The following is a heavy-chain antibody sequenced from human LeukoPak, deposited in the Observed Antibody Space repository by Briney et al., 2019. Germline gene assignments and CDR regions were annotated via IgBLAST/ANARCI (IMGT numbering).Heavy chain of an antibody. CDR3: ARDGARLEPHYGMAV. J-gene: IGHJ6*02. V-gene: IGHV3-30-3*01. D-gene: IGHD1-1*01. CDR1: GFTFSTYA. CDR2: ISYDGSNK. Sequence: GGSLRLSCAASGFTFSTYAMHWVRQAPGKGREWVAVISYDGSNKYYADSVKGRFTISTGNSKNTLYLQLKSLRAEDTAVYYCARDGARLEPHYGMAVWGQGTTVTVYS.